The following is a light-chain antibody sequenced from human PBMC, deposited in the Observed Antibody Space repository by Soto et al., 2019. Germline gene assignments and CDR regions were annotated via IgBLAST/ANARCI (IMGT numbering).Light chain of an antibody. CDR3: SSYTNINTRACV. J-gene: IGLJ1*01. Sequence: SALTQPASVSGSPGQSIAISCTGSSSDVGIYNYVSWYQQHPGKVPKLIIYEVSNRPSGVSNRFSGSKSGNTASLTISGLQAEDEAEYYCSSYTNINTRACVFGTGTKVTVL. CDR1: SSDVGIYNY. CDR2: EVS. V-gene: IGLV2-14*01.